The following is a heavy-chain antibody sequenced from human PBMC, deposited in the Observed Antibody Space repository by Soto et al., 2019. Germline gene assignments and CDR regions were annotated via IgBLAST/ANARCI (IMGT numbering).Heavy chain of an antibody. D-gene: IGHD6-6*01. J-gene: IGHJ6*02. CDR3: ASPSSIAARPYYYYGMDV. CDR2: IIPIFGTA. CDR1: DNTFTYYG. V-gene: IGHV1-69*13. Sequence: SVKVSCKSFDNTFTYYGINWVRQAPGQGLEWMGGIIPIFGTANYAQKFQGRVTITADESTSTAYMELSSLRSEDTAVYYCASPSSIAARPYYYYGMDVWGQGTTVTVSS.